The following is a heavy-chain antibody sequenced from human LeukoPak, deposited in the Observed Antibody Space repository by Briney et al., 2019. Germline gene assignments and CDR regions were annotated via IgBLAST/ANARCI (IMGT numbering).Heavy chain of an antibody. Sequence: GGSLRLSCAASGFTFSDYYMSWIRQAPGKGLEWVSYISSSSSYTNYADSVKGRFTISRDNAKNSLYLQMNSLRAEDTAVYYCARNMPSGGSCYDYWGQGTLVTVSS. V-gene: IGHV3-11*03. CDR1: GFTFSDYY. J-gene: IGHJ4*02. D-gene: IGHD2-15*01. CDR3: ARNMPSGGSCYDY. CDR2: ISSSSSYT.